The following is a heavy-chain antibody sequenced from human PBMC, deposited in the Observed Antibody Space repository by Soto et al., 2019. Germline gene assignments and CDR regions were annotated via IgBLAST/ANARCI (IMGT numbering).Heavy chain of an antibody. Sequence: GGSLRLSCAASGFTFSSYAMHWVRQAPGKGLEYVSAISSNGGSTYYADSVKGRFTISRDNSKNTLYLQMGSLRAEDMAVYYCARGGYCSSTSCYAKMGYYYYGMDVWGQGTTVTVSS. CDR3: ARGGYCSSTSCYAKMGYYYYGMDV. CDR2: ISSNGGST. CDR1: GFTFSSYA. D-gene: IGHD2-2*01. V-gene: IGHV3-64*02. J-gene: IGHJ6*02.